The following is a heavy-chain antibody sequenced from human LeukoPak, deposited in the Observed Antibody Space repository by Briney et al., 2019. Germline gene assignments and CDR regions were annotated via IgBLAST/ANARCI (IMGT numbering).Heavy chain of an antibody. V-gene: IGHV4-30-4*01. CDR1: GVSISSGDYY. J-gene: IGHJ5*02. CDR3: ARPYYYDSRIDP. Sequence: SETLSLTCTVSGVSISSGDYYWSWIRQPPGKGLEWIAYMYYSGSTYYNPSLKSQVTMSADTSKNQLSLKLSSVTAADTAVYYCARPYYYDSRIDPWGQGILVTVSS. CDR2: MYYSGST. D-gene: IGHD3-22*01.